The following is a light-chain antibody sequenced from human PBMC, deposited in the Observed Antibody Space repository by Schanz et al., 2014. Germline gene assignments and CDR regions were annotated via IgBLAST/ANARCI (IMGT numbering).Light chain of an antibody. Sequence: ETVLTQSPGALSLSPGERATLSCRASQTVSSSYLAWYQQKPGQAPRLLIYGASSRATGIPDRFSGSGSVTDFSLTIGRLEPEDYAVYYCQQYGSSPRTFGQGTKVEIK. CDR3: QQYGSSPRT. V-gene: IGKV3-20*01. J-gene: IGKJ1*01. CDR1: QTVSSSY. CDR2: GAS.